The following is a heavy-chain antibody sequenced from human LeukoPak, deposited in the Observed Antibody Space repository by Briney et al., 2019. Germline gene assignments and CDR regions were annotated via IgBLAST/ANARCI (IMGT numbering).Heavy chain of an antibody. V-gene: IGHV6-1*01. J-gene: IGHJ4*02. D-gene: IGHD2-21*02. CDR1: GDSVSSPSAA. CDR3: EVACCGDDCYSAEFDY. Sequence: SQTLSLTCAISGDSVSSPSAAWNWLRQSPSGGLEWLGRTYYRSKWHYDYRGSVRSRISINPETSKNQFSLHLNSVTPEDTADCSREVACCGDDCYSAEFDYWGQGILVTVSS. CDR2: TYYRSKWHY.